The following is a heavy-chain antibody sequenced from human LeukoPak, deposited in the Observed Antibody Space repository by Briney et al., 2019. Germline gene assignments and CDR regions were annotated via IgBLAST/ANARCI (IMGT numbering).Heavy chain of an antibody. J-gene: IGHJ4*02. Sequence: SETLSLTCTVSGGSISSSSYYWGWIRQPPGTGLEWIGSIYYSGSTYYNPSLKSRVTISVDTSKNQFSLKLSSVTAADTAVYYCARDKEVVAATRSPQIEYYFDYWGQGTLVTVSS. V-gene: IGHV4-39*02. CDR3: ARDKEVVAATRSPQIEYYFDY. CDR2: IYYSGST. D-gene: IGHD2-15*01. CDR1: GGSISSSSYY.